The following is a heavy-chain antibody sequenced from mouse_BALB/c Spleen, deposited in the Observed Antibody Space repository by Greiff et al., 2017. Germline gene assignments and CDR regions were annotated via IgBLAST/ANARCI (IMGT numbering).Heavy chain of an antibody. J-gene: IGHJ2*01. CDR2: ISDGGSYT. V-gene: IGHV5-4*02. D-gene: IGHD1-1*01. CDR1: GFTFSDYY. CDR3: ARDKVYYGSSYGYFDY. Sequence: EVKLVESGGGLVKPGGSLKLSCAASGFTFSDYYMYWVRQTPEKRLEWVATISDGGSYTYYPDSVKGRFTISRDNAKNNLYLQMSSLKSEDTAMYYCARDKVYYGSSYGYFDYWGQGTTLTVSS.